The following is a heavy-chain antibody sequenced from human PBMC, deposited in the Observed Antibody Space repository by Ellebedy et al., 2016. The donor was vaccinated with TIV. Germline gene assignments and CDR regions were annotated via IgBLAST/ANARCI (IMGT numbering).Heavy chain of an antibody. J-gene: IGHJ2*01. CDR3: ARNVLIFKFDKWYSDL. Sequence: SETLSLTCTVSGGSISSSPYYWGWIRQPPGKGLEWIGTIYYDGNTYYNPSLKSRLTISVDTSKNQFSLKRNSLTAADAAWDYFARNVLIFKFDKWYSDLWGRGTLVTVSS. CDR1: GGSISSSPYY. D-gene: IGHD3/OR15-3a*01. V-gene: IGHV4-39*01. CDR2: IYYDGNT.